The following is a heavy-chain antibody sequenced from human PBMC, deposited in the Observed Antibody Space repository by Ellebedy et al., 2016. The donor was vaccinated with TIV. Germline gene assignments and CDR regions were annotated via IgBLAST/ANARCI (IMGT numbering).Heavy chain of an antibody. J-gene: IGHJ4*02. CDR1: GFTFSSYG. CDR2: IARDGGNK. Sequence: GGSLRLSCAASGFTFSSYGMHWVRQAPGKGLEWVAVIARDGGNKYYGDSVRGRFTISRDNSKDTLFLQMNSLTTDVTAVYYCATKVDRISSADYWGQGTLVTVSS. D-gene: IGHD6-6*01. V-gene: IGHV3-30*03. CDR3: ATKVDRISSADY.